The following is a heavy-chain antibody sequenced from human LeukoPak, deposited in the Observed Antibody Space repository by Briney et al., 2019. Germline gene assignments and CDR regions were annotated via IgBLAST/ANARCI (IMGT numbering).Heavy chain of an antibody. CDR3: ARNHYYYDSSGYPIGNWFDP. J-gene: IGHJ5*02. CDR2: IYYSGST. Sequence: KTSETLSLTGTVSGGSISSSIYYWGWIRQPPGKGLEWIGSIYYSGSTYYNPSLKSRVTISVDTSKNQFSLKLSSVTAADTAVYYCARNHYYYDSSGYPIGNWFDPWGQGTLVTVSS. V-gene: IGHV4-39*01. CDR1: GGSISSSIYY. D-gene: IGHD3-22*01.